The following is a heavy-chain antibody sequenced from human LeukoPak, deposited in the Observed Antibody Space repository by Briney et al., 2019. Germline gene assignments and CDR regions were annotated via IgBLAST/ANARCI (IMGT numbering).Heavy chain of an antibody. CDR3: AKCLLWSGYTFDS. Sequence: GGSLRLSCVASGFMFSDYYMTWIRQAPGKGLEWISYITTNGASTYYATSVKGRFTISRDNAQNSLFLQMDSLRVEDTAVYYCAKCLLWSGYTFDSWGQGTLVTVSS. J-gene: IGHJ4*02. CDR1: GFMFSDYY. V-gene: IGHV3-11*01. CDR2: ITTNGAST. D-gene: IGHD3-3*01.